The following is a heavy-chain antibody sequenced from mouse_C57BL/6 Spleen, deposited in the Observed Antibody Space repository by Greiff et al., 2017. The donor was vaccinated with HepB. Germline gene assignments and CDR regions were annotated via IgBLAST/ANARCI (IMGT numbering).Heavy chain of an antibody. V-gene: IGHV1-80*01. D-gene: IGHD2-3*01. J-gene: IGHJ1*01. Sequence: VQLQQSGAELVKPGASVKMSCKASGYKFNNYYMHWVKQRPGKGLEWIGRIYPENGDTNYNRKFKGKATMTADKSSSTAYMQLSSLTSEDSAIYFCARAGDGYLDYWGQGTTVTVSS. CDR1: GYKFNNYY. CDR3: ARAGDGYLDY. CDR2: IYPENGDT.